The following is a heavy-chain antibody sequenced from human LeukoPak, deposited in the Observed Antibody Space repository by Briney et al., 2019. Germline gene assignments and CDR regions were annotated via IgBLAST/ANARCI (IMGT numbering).Heavy chain of an antibody. CDR1: GFTFDDYA. D-gene: IGHD3-16*02. CDR3: AKGPYYDYVWGSYRLPYFDY. J-gene: IGHJ4*02. CDR2: ISGDGGST. V-gene: IGHV3-43*02. Sequence: PGGSLRLSCAASGFTFDDYAMHWVRQAPGKGLEWVSLISGDGGSTYYADSVEGRFTISRDNSKNSLYLQMNSLRTEDTALYYCAKGPYYDYVWGSYRLPYFDYWGQGTLVTVSS.